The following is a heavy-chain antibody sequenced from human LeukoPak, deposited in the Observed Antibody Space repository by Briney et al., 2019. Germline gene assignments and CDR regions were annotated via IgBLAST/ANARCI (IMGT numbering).Heavy chain of an antibody. D-gene: IGHD1-26*01. CDR1: GYTFTGYY. V-gene: IGHV1-8*02. CDR2: MNPNSGNS. J-gene: IGHJ3*02. CDR3: ARSPVGAIGPFDI. Sequence: ASVKVSCKASGYTFTGYYMHWVRQAPGQGLEWMGWMNPNSGNSGYAQKFQGRVAMTRNTSISTAYMELSSLRSEETAVYYCARSPVGAIGPFDIWGPGTMVTVSS.